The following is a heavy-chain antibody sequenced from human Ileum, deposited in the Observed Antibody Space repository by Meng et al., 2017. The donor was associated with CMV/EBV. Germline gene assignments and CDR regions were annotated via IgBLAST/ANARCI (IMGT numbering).Heavy chain of an antibody. V-gene: IGHV3-30*02. CDR1: GFTFRAYG. CDR3: ARAIWGSSSWYPTSEY. D-gene: IGHD6-13*01. J-gene: IGHJ4*02. Sequence: GESLMISCLASGFTFRAYGMHWVRHPPGKGLEWVAFLRFDGSNAYYGDSVKGRFTISRDNSKKTLNLQMDSLRVDDTAIYYCARAIWGSSSWYPTSEYWGQGTLVTVSS. CDR2: LRFDGSNA.